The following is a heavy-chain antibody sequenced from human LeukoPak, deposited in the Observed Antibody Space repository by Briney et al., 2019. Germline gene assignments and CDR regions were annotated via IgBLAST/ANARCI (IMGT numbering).Heavy chain of an antibody. J-gene: IGHJ4*02. D-gene: IGHD5-24*01. CDR1: GYTLSELS. CDR3: ARDRNLGGVEMATMAFDY. CDR2: FDPEDGET. V-gene: IGHV1-24*01. Sequence: ASVKVSCKVSGYTLSELSIHWVRQAPGKGLEWMGGFDPEDGETIYAQKFQGRVTMTEDTSTDTAYMELTSLRSEDTAVYFCARDRNLGGVEMATMAFDYWGQGTLVTVSS.